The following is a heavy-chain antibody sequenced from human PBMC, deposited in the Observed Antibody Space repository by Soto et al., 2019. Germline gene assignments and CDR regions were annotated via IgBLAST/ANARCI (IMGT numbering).Heavy chain of an antibody. J-gene: IGHJ3*02. D-gene: IGHD4-17*01. Sequence: QVQLVESGGGLVKPGGSLRLSCAASGFTFSDYFMTWIRQAPGKGLEWVSYINTGGNSMYYADSVKGRFTSSRDNARNSLYLQIDSLRAEDTAVYYCARAFATTVWYAFDIWGQGTMVTVSP. CDR1: GFTFSDYF. CDR2: INTGGNSM. V-gene: IGHV3-11*01. CDR3: ARAFATTVWYAFDI.